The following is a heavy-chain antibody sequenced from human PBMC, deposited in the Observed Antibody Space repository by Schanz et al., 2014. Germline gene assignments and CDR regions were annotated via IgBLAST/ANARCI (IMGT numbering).Heavy chain of an antibody. V-gene: IGHV3-33*01. CDR1: GFTFSSYG. CDR2: IWYDGSNK. J-gene: IGHJ4*02. Sequence: QVQLVESGGGVVQPGRSLRLSCAASGFTFSSYGMHWVRQAPGKGLEWVAVIWYDGSNKYYADSVKGRFTISRDNSKNTLFLQMKSRRGEDAAAYYCARDRTTEDFYCAGPAIDYWGQGTLLTVSS. CDR3: ARDRTTEDFYCAGPAIDY. D-gene: IGHD2-2*01.